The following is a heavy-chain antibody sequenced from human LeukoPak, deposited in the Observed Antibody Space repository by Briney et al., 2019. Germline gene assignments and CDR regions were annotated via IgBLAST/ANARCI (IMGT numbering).Heavy chain of an antibody. CDR3: ARTPRDYYGSGSDY. D-gene: IGHD3-10*01. Sequence: ASVKVSCTVSGYTLSELSMHWVRQVPGKGLEWMGGFDPEDDETMHAQKFQGRVTITADESTSTAYMELSSLRSEDTAVYYCARTPRDYYGSGSDYWGQGTLVTVSS. J-gene: IGHJ4*02. CDR1: GYTLSELS. CDR2: FDPEDDET. V-gene: IGHV1-24*01.